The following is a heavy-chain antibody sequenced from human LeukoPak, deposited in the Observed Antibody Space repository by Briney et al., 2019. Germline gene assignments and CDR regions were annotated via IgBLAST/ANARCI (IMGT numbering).Heavy chain of an antibody. J-gene: IGHJ6*02. V-gene: IGHV1-69*13. Sequence: GASVKVSCKASGGTFSSYAISWVRQAPGQGLEWMGGIIPIFGTANYAQKFQGRVTITADESTSTAYMELSSLRSEDTAVYYCARVGGYSYGYSGMDVWGQGTTVTVSS. CDR3: ARVGGYSYGYSGMDV. CDR2: IIPIFGTA. D-gene: IGHD5-18*01. CDR1: GGTFSSYA.